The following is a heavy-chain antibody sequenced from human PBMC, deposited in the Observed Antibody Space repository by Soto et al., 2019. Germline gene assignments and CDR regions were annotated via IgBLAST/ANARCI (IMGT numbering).Heavy chain of an antibody. CDR2: IIPIFGTA. Sequence: GASVKVSCKASGGTFSSYAISWVRQAPGQGLEWMGGIIPIFGTANYAQKFQGRVTITADESTSTAYMELSSLRSEDTAVYYCARGYDSSGYPSFGFGGMDVWGQGTTVTVSS. J-gene: IGHJ6*02. D-gene: IGHD3-22*01. CDR3: ARGYDSSGYPSFGFGGMDV. V-gene: IGHV1-69*13. CDR1: GGTFSSYA.